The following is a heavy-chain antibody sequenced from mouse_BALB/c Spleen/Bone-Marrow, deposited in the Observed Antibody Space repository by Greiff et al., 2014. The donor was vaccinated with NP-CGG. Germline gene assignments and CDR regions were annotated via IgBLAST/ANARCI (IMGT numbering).Heavy chain of an antibody. CDR2: IDPANGDT. D-gene: IGHD1-1*01. CDR1: GFNIKDTY. J-gene: IGHJ1*01. CDR3: TRPSFYYGSSYWYFDV. V-gene: IGHV14-3*02. Sequence: EVQLQQSGSELVKPGASVKLSCAAFGFNIKDTYMHWVKQRPEQGLEWIGRIDPANGDTKYDPKFQGKATITADTSSNTAYLQLSSLTSEDTAVYYCTRPSFYYGSSYWYFDVWGAGTTVTVSS.